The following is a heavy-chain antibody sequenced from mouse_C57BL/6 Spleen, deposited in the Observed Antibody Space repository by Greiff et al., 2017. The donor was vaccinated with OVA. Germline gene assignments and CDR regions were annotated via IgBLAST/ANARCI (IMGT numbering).Heavy chain of an antibody. Sequence: EVQLQQSGPELVKPGASVKISCKASGYTFTDYYMNWVKQSHGKSLEWIGDINPNNGGTSYNQKFKGKATLTVDKSSSTAYMELRSLTSEDSAVYYCARFITTVVAGDYFDYWGQGTTLTVSS. V-gene: IGHV1-26*01. CDR1: GYTFTDYY. D-gene: IGHD1-1*01. J-gene: IGHJ2*01. CDR2: INPNNGGT. CDR3: ARFITTVVAGDYFDY.